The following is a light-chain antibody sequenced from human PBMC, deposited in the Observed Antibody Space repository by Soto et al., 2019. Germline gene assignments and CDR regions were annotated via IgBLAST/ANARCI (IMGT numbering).Light chain of an antibody. CDR1: SSDVGGYNH. CDR2: DVS. J-gene: IGLJ2*01. Sequence: QSALTQPASVSGSPGQSITSSCTGTSSDVGGYNHVAWYQQHPGKAPKLIIYDVSNRPSGVSDRFSGSKSGNTASLTISGLQGEEEADYYCSSSTGSSTTPVVFGGGTKVTVL. V-gene: IGLV2-14*01. CDR3: SSSTGSSTTPVV.